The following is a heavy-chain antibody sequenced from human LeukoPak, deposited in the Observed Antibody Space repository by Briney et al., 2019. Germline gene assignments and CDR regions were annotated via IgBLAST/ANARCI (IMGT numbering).Heavy chain of an antibody. V-gene: IGHV4-38-2*02. CDR2: IYHSGST. D-gene: IGHD6-13*01. CDR1: GGSISSYY. CDR3: ARPYSSSWYYFDY. Sequence: KPSETLSLTCTVSGGSISSYYWGWIRQPPGKGLEWIGSIYHSGSTYYNPSLKSRVTISVDTSKNQFSLKLSSVTAADTAVYYCARPYSSSWYYFDYWGQGTLVTVSS. J-gene: IGHJ4*02.